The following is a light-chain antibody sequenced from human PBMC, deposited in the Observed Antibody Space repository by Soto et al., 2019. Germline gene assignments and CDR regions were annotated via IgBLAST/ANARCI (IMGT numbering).Light chain of an antibody. Sequence: QSVLTQPASVSGSPGQSITISCTGTSSDVGSYHYVSWFQQHPGKAPELIIFEVSDRPSGVSTRFSGSKSGDTASLTISGLQADDEADYYCSSYTSGRDVYVFGGGTKVTVL. CDR3: SSYTSGRDVYV. CDR1: SSDVGSYHY. V-gene: IGLV2-14*01. J-gene: IGLJ1*01. CDR2: EVS.